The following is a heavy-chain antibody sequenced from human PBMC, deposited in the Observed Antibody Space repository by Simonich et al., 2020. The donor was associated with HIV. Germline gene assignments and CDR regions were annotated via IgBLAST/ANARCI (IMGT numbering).Heavy chain of an antibody. Sequence: EVQLVESGGGLVQPGRSLRLSCAASGFTFDDYAMHWVRQAPGKVLEWVAGISRNSGSIGYADSVKGRFTISRDNAKNSLYLQMNSLRAEDTALYYCAKDRAAAGSNYFDYWGQGTLVTVSS. CDR2: ISRNSGSI. V-gene: IGHV3-9*01. CDR3: AKDRAAAGSNYFDY. CDR1: GFTFDDYA. D-gene: IGHD6-13*01. J-gene: IGHJ4*02.